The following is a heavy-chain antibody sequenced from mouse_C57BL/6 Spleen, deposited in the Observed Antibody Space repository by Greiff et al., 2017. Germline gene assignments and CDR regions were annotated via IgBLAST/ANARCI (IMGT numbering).Heavy chain of an antibody. Sequence: VQLQQSGAELVRPGASVKLSCTASGFNIKDYYMHWVKQRPEQGLEWIGRIDPEDGDTEYAPKFQGKATMTADTSSNTAYLQLSSLTSEDTAVYYCTKPIYYDYDGDYAMDYWGQGTSVTVSS. CDR3: TKPIYYDYDGDYAMDY. V-gene: IGHV14-1*01. CDR1: GFNIKDYY. CDR2: IDPEDGDT. J-gene: IGHJ4*01. D-gene: IGHD2-4*01.